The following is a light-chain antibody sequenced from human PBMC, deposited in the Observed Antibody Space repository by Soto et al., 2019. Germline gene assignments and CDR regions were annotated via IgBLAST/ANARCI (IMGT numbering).Light chain of an antibody. Sequence: NFMLTQPHSVSESPGKTVTISCTRSSGSIASNYVQWYQLRPGSAPTTVIYEDDRRPSEVPDRFSGSIDSSSNSASLTISGLKTEDEAGYYCQSYDSSNWVFGGGTKVTVL. J-gene: IGLJ3*02. CDR1: SGSIASNY. V-gene: IGLV6-57*04. CDR3: QSYDSSNWV. CDR2: EDD.